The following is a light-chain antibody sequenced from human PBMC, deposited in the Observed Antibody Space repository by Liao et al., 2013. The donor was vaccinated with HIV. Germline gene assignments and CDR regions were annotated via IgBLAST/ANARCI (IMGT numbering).Light chain of an antibody. CDR3: QAWDSSTVV. CDR1: AVPNQY. CDR2: NDS. V-gene: IGLV3-25*03. J-gene: IGLJ2*01. Sequence: SYELTQPPSVSVFPGQTARITCSGDAVPNQYAFWYKQKPGQAPVLVIYNDSERPSGTPERFSGSSSGTTVTLTISGAQAEDEADYYCQAWDSSTVVFGGGTKLTVL.